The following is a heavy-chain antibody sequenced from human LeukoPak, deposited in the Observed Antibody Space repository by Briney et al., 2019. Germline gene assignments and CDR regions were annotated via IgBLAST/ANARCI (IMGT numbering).Heavy chain of an antibody. Sequence: GGSLRLSCAASGLTFSSYWMSWVRQAPGKGLEWVANIKQDGSEKYYVDSVKGRFTISRDNAKNSLYLRMNSLGAEDTAVYYCARDGPRITIFGVVTYYGMDVWGQGTTVTVSS. V-gene: IGHV3-7*05. D-gene: IGHD3-3*01. CDR3: ARDGPRITIFGVVTYYGMDV. J-gene: IGHJ6*02. CDR1: GLTFSSYW. CDR2: IKQDGSEK.